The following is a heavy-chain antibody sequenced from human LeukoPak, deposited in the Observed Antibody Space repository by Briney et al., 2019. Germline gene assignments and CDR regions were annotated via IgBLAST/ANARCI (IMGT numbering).Heavy chain of an antibody. CDR1: GGTFSGYA. Sequence: SVKVSCKASGGTFSGYAISWVRQAPGQGLEWMGGIIPIFGTANYAQKFQGRVTITADESTSTAYMALSSLRSEDTAVYYCATAGGYYGSGSYWRGDKDYWGQGTLVTVSS. CDR3: ATAGGYYGSGSYWRGDKDY. J-gene: IGHJ4*02. CDR2: IIPIFGTA. V-gene: IGHV1-69*13. D-gene: IGHD3-10*01.